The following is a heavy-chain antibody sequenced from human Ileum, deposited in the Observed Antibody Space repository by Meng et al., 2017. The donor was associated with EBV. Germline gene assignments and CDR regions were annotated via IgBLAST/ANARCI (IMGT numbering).Heavy chain of an antibody. V-gene: IGHV4-39*01. D-gene: IGHD2-21*02. CDR2: IYHTGST. CDR3: ARRDTAWFDP. CDR1: GGSITSYSYY. Sequence: QLHWQESDPGLVKPSETLSLTCSVSGGSITSYSYYGGWIRQPPGKGLEWIATIYHTGSTYYNPSLKSRVTISVDTSKNEFSLKVTSVTAADTALYYCARRDTAWFDPWGRGTLVTVSS. J-gene: IGHJ5*02.